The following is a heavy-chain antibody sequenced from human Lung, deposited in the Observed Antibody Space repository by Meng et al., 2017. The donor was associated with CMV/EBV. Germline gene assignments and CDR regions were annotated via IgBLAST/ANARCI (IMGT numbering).Heavy chain of an antibody. CDR2: INPNSGGT. CDR3: ARDRYIRVGAPGDY. Sequence: ASVKVSCKASGYTFTGYYMHWGRQAPGQGLEWMGWINPNSGGTNYAQKFQGRVTMTRDTSISTAYMELSRLRSDDTDVYYCARDRYIRVGAPGDYWGQGTLVTVSS. V-gene: IGHV1-2*02. CDR1: GYTFTGYY. J-gene: IGHJ4*02. D-gene: IGHD1-26*01.